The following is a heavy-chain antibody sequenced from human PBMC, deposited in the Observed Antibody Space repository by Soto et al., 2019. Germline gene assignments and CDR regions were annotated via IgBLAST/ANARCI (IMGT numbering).Heavy chain of an antibody. CDR3: TRGGGGGSGSYNYYYGMDV. CDR2: IRSKANSYAT. CDR1: GFTFSGSA. Sequence: GGSLRLSCAASGFTFSGSAMHWVRQASGKGLEWVGRIRSKANSYATAYAASVKGRFTISRDDSKNTAYLQMNSLKTEDTAVYYCTRGGGGGSGSYNYYYGMDVWGQGTTVTVSS. J-gene: IGHJ6*02. D-gene: IGHD3-10*01. V-gene: IGHV3-73*01.